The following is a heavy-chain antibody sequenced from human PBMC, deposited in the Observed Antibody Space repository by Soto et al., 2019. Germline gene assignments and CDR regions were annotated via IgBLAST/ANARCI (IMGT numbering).Heavy chain of an antibody. CDR2: IKSDGSST. D-gene: IGHD3-16*01. Sequence: EVQLVESGGGLVPPGGSLRLSCAASGFSFTDYWMHWVRQAPGKGLVWVSRIKSDGSSTNYADSVKGRFTISRDNAKNTVYLQMNSLRAEDTAVYYCARGGRGGFDYWGQGALVTVSS. CDR3: ARGGRGGFDY. J-gene: IGHJ4*02. V-gene: IGHV3-74*01. CDR1: GFSFTDYW.